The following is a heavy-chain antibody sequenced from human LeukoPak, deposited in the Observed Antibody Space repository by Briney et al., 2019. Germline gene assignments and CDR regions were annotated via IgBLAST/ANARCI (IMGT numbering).Heavy chain of an antibody. D-gene: IGHD5-24*01. CDR3: ARLFRWQHDAFDI. Sequence: SETLPLTCTVSGGSISSSSYYWGWIRQPPGKGLEWIGSIYYSGSTYYNPSLKSRVTISVDTSKNQFSLKLSSVTAADTAVYYCARLFRWQHDAFDIWGQGTMVTVSS. J-gene: IGHJ3*02. CDR2: IYYSGST. V-gene: IGHV4-39*01. CDR1: GGSISSSSYY.